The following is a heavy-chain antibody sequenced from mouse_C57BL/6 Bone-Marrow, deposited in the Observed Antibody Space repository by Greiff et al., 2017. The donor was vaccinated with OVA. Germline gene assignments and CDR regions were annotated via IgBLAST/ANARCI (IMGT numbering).Heavy chain of an antibody. CDR2: IDPEHGDT. V-gene: IGHV14-4*01. CDR1: GFNIKDDY. J-gene: IGHJ3*01. D-gene: IGHD1-1*01. CDR3: TTLAAWFAD. Sequence: EVQLQQSGAELVRPGASVKLSCTASGFNIKDDYMHWVKQRPEQGLAWIGWIDPEHGDTDYAPTFPGKATLTADTSSNTAYLRLSSLTSEDTAVCDCTTLAAWFADWGQGTLVTVAA.